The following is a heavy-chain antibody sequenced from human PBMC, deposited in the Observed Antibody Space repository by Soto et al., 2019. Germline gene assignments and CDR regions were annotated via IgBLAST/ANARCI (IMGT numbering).Heavy chain of an antibody. D-gene: IGHD3-22*01. CDR1: GFNFNLYT. Sequence: LRLSCAGSGFNFNLYTMNWVRQTPGGGLEWVSYISSSGSTIYYADSVKGRFTISRDNAKNSLYLQMNSLRAEDTAVYYCARDGYYYDSSGQDAFDIWGQGAMVTVSS. J-gene: IGHJ3*02. CDR2: ISSSGSTI. V-gene: IGHV3-48*04. CDR3: ARDGYYYDSSGQDAFDI.